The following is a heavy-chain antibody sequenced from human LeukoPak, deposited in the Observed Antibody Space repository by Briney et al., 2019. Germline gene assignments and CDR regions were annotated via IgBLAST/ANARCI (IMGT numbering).Heavy chain of an antibody. Sequence: RASVKVSCKASGYTFTGHYMHWVRQAPGQGLEWMGWINPNSGGTNYAQKFQGRVTVTRDTSISTAYMELSRLRFDDTAVYYCASEYKYDASGANAFDIWGQGTMVTVSS. CDR3: ASEYKYDASGANAFDI. CDR1: GYTFTGHY. CDR2: INPNSGGT. J-gene: IGHJ3*02. V-gene: IGHV1-2*02. D-gene: IGHD3-22*01.